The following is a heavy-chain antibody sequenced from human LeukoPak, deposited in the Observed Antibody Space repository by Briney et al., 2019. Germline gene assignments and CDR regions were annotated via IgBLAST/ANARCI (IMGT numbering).Heavy chain of an antibody. V-gene: IGHV7-4-1*02. J-gene: IGHJ3*02. CDR1: GYTFTSYA. D-gene: IGHD2-2*01. CDR2: INTNTGNP. Sequence: GASVKVSCKASGYTFTSYAMNWVRQAPGQGLEWMGWINTNTGNPTYAQGFTGRFVFSLDTSVSTAYLQISSLKAEGTAVYYCARDRGYCSSTSCYVDAFDIWGQGTMVTVSS. CDR3: ARDRGYCSSTSCYVDAFDI.